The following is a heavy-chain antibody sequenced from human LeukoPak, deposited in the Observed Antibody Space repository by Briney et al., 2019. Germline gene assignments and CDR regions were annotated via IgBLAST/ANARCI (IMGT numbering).Heavy chain of an antibody. J-gene: IGHJ3*01. CDR2: IKPDGSEK. D-gene: IGHD3-3*01. V-gene: IGHV3-7*04. Sequence: GGSLRLSCAASGFTFSNYWMSWVRQAPGTGLEWVANIKPDGSEKYCVDSVKGRFSISRDNVRNVLYLQMNNLRAGDTALYYCARGDFWSGDYTDAFDVWGQGTMVTVSA. CDR3: ARGDFWSGDYTDAFDV. CDR1: GFTFSNYW.